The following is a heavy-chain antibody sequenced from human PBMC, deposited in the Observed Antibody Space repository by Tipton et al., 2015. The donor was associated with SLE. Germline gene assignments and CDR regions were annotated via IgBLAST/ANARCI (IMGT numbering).Heavy chain of an antibody. Sequence: LRLSCTVSGGSISSSSYYWGWIRQPPGKGLEWIGSIYYSGSTYYNPSLKSRVTISVDTSKNQFSLKLSSVTAADTAVYYCARSMDGAMGGYWGQGTLVTVSS. CDR3: ARSMDGAMGGY. J-gene: IGHJ4*02. V-gene: IGHV4-39*07. CDR1: GGSISSSSYY. CDR2: IYYSGST. D-gene: IGHD4/OR15-4a*01.